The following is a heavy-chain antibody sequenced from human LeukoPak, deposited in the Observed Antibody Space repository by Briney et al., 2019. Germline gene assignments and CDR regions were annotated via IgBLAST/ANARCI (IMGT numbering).Heavy chain of an antibody. V-gene: IGHV3-33*01. CDR1: GLIFRSYG. CDR2: IWYDGSTK. J-gene: IGHJ4*02. Sequence: GRSLRLFCAASGLIFRSYGMQWVRQAPGKGLEWVAVIWYDGSTKSYEASVKGRFTISRANSKTTLYLQMTSLGAEATAEYYCARDHEATTFDSWGQGNLVTVSS. CDR3: ARDHEATTFDS. D-gene: IGHD1-26*01.